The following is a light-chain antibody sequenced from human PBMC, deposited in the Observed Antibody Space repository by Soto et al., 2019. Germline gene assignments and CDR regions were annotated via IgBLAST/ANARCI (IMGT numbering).Light chain of an antibody. CDR3: QQRSNWPRT. J-gene: IGKJ1*01. Sequence: LTQSPSSLSASVGDRVTITCRASQGINTFLAWYQQKPGQAPRLLIYDASNRATGIPARFSGSGSGTDFTLTISSLEPEDFAVYYCQQRSNWPRTFGQGTKVEIQ. V-gene: IGKV3-11*01. CDR1: QGINTF. CDR2: DAS.